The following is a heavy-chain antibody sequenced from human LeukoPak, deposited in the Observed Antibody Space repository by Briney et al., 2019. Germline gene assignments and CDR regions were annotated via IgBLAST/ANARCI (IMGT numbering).Heavy chain of an antibody. CDR1: GYTFTGYY. CDR2: INPNSGGT. Sequence: GASVKVSCKASGYTFTGYYMHWVLQAPGQGLEWMGRINPNSGGTNYAQKFQGRVTMTRDTSISTAYMELSRLRSDDTAVYYCARDKPYYYDSRDYWGQGTLVTVSS. CDR3: ARDKPYYYDSRDY. D-gene: IGHD3-22*01. J-gene: IGHJ4*02. V-gene: IGHV1-2*06.